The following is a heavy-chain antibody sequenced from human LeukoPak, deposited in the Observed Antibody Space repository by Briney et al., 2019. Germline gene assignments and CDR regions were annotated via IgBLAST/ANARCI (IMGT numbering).Heavy chain of an antibody. Sequence: GGSLRLSCAASGFTFRSYVMSWVRQAPGKGLEWGSTISGSGGSTYYADAVKGRFSISRDNSKNTLYLQMNSLRDEDTAVYYCAKVGGHYYYYYMDVWGKGTTVTVSS. CDR3: AKVGGHYYYYYMDV. CDR1: GFTFRSYV. V-gene: IGHV3-23*01. D-gene: IGHD3-16*01. J-gene: IGHJ6*03. CDR2: ISGSGGST.